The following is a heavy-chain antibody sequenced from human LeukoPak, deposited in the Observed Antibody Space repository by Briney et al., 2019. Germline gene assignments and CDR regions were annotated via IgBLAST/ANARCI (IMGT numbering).Heavy chain of an antibody. CDR1: GGSISSGNYY. J-gene: IGHJ4*02. D-gene: IGHD3-9*01. V-gene: IGHV4-61*02. Sequence: EASETLSLTCTVSGGSISSGNYYWSWIRQPAGKGLEWIGRIYTSGSTNYNPSLKSRVTISVDTSKNQFSLKLSSVTAADTAVYYCASTLFDIYSFGYWGQGTLVTVSS. CDR3: ASTLFDIYSFGY. CDR2: IYTSGST.